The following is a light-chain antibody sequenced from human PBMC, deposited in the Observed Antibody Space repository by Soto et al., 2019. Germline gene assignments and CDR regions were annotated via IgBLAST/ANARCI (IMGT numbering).Light chain of an antibody. J-gene: IGKJ5*01. CDR2: GAS. Sequence: EIVLTQSPGTLSLSPGERATLSCRASQSVGSNYLAWYQQTPGQAPRLLIHGASTRATGIPDRFSGSGPGTDFTLTLSRLESEDSAVYYCNQYASSPLTFGQGTRPEIK. V-gene: IGKV3-20*01. CDR1: QSVGSNY. CDR3: NQYASSPLT.